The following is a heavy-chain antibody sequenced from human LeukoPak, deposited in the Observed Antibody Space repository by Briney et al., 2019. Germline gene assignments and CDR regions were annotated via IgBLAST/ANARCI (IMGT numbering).Heavy chain of an antibody. V-gene: IGHV3-30-3*01. CDR2: ISYDGSNK. D-gene: IGHD2/OR15-2a*01. CDR1: GFTFSSYA. J-gene: IGHJ4*02. CDR3: ARDPQTLTFFDY. Sequence: GRSLRLSCAASGFTFSSYAMHWVRQASGKGLEWVAVISYDGSNKYYADSVKGRFTISRDNSKNTLYLQMNSLRAEDTAVYYCARDPQTLTFFDYWGQGTLVTVSS.